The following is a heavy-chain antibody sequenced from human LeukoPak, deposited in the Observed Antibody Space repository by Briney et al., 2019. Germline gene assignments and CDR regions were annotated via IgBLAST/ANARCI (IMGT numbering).Heavy chain of an antibody. J-gene: IGHJ5*02. CDR1: GFTLSSYA. CDR2: ISGSETNT. CDR3: AKDVTYYFDSGSNPNWFDP. D-gene: IGHD3-10*01. Sequence: PGGSLRLSCAAPGFTLSSYAMSWVRQTTGKGLEWVSGISGSETNTYYTDSVKGRFTTSRDNSKDTLYLHMNSLRAEDTAVYYCAKDVTYYFDSGSNPNWFDPWGQGTLVTVSS. V-gene: IGHV3-23*01.